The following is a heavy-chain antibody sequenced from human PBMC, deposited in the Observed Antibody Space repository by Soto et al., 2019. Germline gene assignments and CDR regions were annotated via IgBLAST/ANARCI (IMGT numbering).Heavy chain of an antibody. J-gene: IGHJ4*02. V-gene: IGHV5-51*01. CDR1: GYSFTSYW. D-gene: IGHD3-3*01. Sequence: PGESLKISCKGSGYSFTSYWIGWVRQMPGKGLEWMGIIYPGDSDTRYSPSFQGQVTISADKSISTAYLQWSSLKASDTAMYYCARQGTIFGVAHEIDYWGQGTLVTVSS. CDR3: ARQGTIFGVAHEIDY. CDR2: IYPGDSDT.